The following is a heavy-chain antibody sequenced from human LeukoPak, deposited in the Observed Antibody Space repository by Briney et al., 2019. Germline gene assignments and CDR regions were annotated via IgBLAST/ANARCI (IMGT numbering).Heavy chain of an antibody. CDR2: IYYSRST. J-gene: IGHJ6*02. Sequence: SETLSLTCTVSGGSISSYYWSWIRQPPGKGLEWIGYIYYSRSTNYNPSLKSRVTISVDTSKNQFSLKLSSVTAADTAVYYCVRLASSGWLGDYYYGMDVWGQGTTVTVSS. CDR1: GGSISSYY. V-gene: IGHV4-59*08. D-gene: IGHD6-19*01. CDR3: VRLASSGWLGDYYYGMDV.